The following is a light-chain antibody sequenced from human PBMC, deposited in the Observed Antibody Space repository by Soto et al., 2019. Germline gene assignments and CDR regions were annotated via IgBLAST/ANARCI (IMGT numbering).Light chain of an antibody. CDR3: QQYNNWPGT. Sequence: EIVLTQSPGTLSVSPGERATLSCRASQSVSSKLAWYQQKPGQAPRLLFYGASTGATGILARFSGSGSETEFTLSNSSLQSEDFAVYYCQQYNNWPGTFGQGTKVDIK. CDR1: QSVSSK. CDR2: GAS. V-gene: IGKV3-15*01. J-gene: IGKJ1*01.